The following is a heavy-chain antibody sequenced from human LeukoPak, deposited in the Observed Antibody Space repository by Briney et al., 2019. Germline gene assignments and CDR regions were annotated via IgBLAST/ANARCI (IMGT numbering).Heavy chain of an antibody. CDR3: AKQGTMIVVVMTDEG. CDR2: ISGSGGRT. CDR1: GFTFSSYA. D-gene: IGHD3-22*01. V-gene: IGHV3-23*01. Sequence: GGSLRLSCAASGFTFSSYAMTWVRQAPGKGLEWVSVISGSGGRTYYADSVKGRFTISRDNSKNTLYLQMNSLRAEDTAVYYCAKQGTMIVVVMTDEGWGQGTLVTVSS. J-gene: IGHJ4*02.